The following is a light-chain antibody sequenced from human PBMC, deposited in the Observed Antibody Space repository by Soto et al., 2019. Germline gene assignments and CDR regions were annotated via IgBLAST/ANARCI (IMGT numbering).Light chain of an antibody. Sequence: QSVLTQPPSVSGAPGQRVTFSCTGSSSNIGAGYDVHWYQQLPGAAPKLLIYGNNNRPSGVPDRFSGSKSGTSASLAITGLQAEDEADYYCSSYTTSTSFILFGGGTKLTVL. J-gene: IGLJ2*01. V-gene: IGLV1-40*01. CDR1: SSNIGAGYD. CDR2: GNN. CDR3: SSYTTSTSFIL.